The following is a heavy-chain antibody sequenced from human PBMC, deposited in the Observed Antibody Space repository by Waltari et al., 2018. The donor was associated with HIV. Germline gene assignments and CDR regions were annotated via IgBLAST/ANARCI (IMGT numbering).Heavy chain of an antibody. CDR2: IYPGYSDT. J-gene: IGHJ6*02. CDR3: ARRTRYGSYGMDV. V-gene: IGHV5-51*03. CDR1: GYSFTSYW. Sequence: EVQLMQSGAEVKKPGESLKISCKGSGYSFTSYWIGWVRQMPGKGLEGMGIIYPGYSDTRYSPSVQGQVTISADKSITTAYLQWSSLKASDTAMYYCARRTRYGSYGMDVWGQGTTVTVSS. D-gene: IGHD3-10*01.